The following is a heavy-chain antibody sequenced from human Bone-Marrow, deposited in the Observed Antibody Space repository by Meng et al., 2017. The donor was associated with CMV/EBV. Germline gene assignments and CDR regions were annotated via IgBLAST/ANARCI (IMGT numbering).Heavy chain of an antibody. CDR1: GYTFTSYG. CDR2: INPNSGGT. J-gene: IGHJ4*02. D-gene: IGHD3-10*01. CDR3: ARFERRSRLDSGSSFDY. Sequence: ASVKVSCKASGYTFTSYGISWVRQAPGQGLEWMGWINPNSGGTNYAQKFQGRVTMTRDTSISTAYMELSRLRSDDTAVYYCARFERRSRLDSGSSFDYWGQGTLVTVSS. V-gene: IGHV1-2*02.